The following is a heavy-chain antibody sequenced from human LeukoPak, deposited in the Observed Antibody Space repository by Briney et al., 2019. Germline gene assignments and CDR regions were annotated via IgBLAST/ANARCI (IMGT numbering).Heavy chain of an antibody. D-gene: IGHD3-9*01. V-gene: IGHV4-34*01. Sequence: KTSETLSLTCAVYGGSFSGYYWSWIRQPPGKGLEWIGEINHSGSTNYNPSLKSRVTISVDTSKNQFSLKLSSVTAADTAVYYCARRWPTYYDILTGWEYFDYWGQGTLVTVSS. CDR1: GGSFSGYY. CDR2: INHSGST. CDR3: ARRWPTYYDILTGWEYFDY. J-gene: IGHJ4*02.